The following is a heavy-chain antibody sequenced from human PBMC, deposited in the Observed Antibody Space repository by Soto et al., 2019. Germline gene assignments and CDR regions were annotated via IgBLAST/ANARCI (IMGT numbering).Heavy chain of an antibody. Sequence: QVQLVESGGGVVQPGRALRLSCAASGFTFSSYGMHWVRQAPGKGLEWVAVIWYAGSNKYYADSVKGRFTISRDNSKNTLYLQMSSLSAEDTAVYYCARTPLAVAGLFDSRGQGTLVTVSS. CDR2: IWYAGSNK. V-gene: IGHV3-33*01. CDR3: ARTPLAVAGLFDS. D-gene: IGHD6-19*01. CDR1: GFTFSSYG. J-gene: IGHJ4*02.